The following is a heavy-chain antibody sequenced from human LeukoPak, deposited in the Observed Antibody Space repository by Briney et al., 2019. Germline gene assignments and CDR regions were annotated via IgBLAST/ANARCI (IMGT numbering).Heavy chain of an antibody. Sequence: ASVKVSCKTSGYTFTSYDLNWVRQATGQGLEWMGWVNPNSGNTGYAQKFQGRVTMTMDPSISTAYMELSSLRSEDTAVYYCARRSDDYDSSAYYHWGQGTLVAVSS. D-gene: IGHD3-22*01. V-gene: IGHV1-8*01. CDR1: GYTFTSYD. J-gene: IGHJ4*02. CDR2: VNPNSGNT. CDR3: ARRSDDYDSSAYYH.